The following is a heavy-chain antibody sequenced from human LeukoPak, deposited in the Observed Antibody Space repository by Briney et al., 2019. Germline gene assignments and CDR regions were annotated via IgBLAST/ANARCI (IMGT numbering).Heavy chain of an antibody. V-gene: IGHV3-7*01. CDR3: ARYYYNDNGYSEDAFDI. CDR1: GFNLNSYL. Sequence: GGSLRLSCAASGFNLNSYLMTWVRQAPGKGLEWVANIKEDGSEKNYVDSMKGRFTISRDNAKNSLYLQMNSLRAEDTAVYYCARYYYNDNGYSEDAFDIWGQGTMVTVSS. J-gene: IGHJ3*02. D-gene: IGHD3-22*01. CDR2: IKEDGSEK.